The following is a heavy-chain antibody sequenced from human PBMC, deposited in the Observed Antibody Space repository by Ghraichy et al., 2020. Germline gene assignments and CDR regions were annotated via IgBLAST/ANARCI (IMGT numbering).Heavy chain of an antibody. CDR1: GYTFTNYG. V-gene: IGHV1-18*01. CDR2: ISAYNGNT. J-gene: IGHJ5*01. Sequence: ASVKVSCKASGYTFTNYGISWVRQAPGQGLEWMGWISAYNGNTNYYVQKIQGRVTMTTDTSTSTAYMELRSLRSDDTAVYYCARDGSPSYDSSGYYNWFDSWGQGTLVTVSS. CDR3: ARDGSPSYDSSGYYNWFDS. D-gene: IGHD3-22*01.